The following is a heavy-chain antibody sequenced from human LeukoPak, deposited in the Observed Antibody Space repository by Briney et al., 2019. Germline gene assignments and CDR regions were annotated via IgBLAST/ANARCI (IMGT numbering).Heavy chain of an antibody. CDR3: ASSALRIAARTAY. Sequence: SETLSLTCTVSGGSISSYYWSWIRQPPGKGLEWIGYIYYSGSTNYNPSLQGRVTISVDTSKNQFSLKLTSVTAADTAVYYCASSALRIAARTAYWGQGTLVIVSS. CDR1: GGSISSYY. CDR2: IYYSGST. D-gene: IGHD6-6*01. V-gene: IGHV4-59*12. J-gene: IGHJ4*02.